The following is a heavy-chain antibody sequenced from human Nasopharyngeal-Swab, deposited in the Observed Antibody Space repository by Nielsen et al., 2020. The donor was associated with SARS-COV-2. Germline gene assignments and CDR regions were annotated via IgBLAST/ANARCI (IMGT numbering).Heavy chain of an antibody. CDR3: ARRGWHGGNPGLDWYFDL. CDR2: ISYSGST. Sequence: SETLSLTCTVSGGSISSSTYYWGWIRQPPGKGLEWIGSISYSGSTYYNPSLKSRVTISVDTSKNQFSLKVNSVTTADTAVYYCARRGWHGGNPGLDWYFDLWGRGTLVTVSS. V-gene: IGHV4-39*01. CDR1: GGSISSSTYY. D-gene: IGHD4-23*01. J-gene: IGHJ2*01.